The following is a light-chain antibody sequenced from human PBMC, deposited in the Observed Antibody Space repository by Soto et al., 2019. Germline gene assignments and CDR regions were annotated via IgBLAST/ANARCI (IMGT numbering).Light chain of an antibody. CDR3: SSYTSSSTLV. CDR2: EVS. V-gene: IGLV2-14*01. Sequence: QSALTQPASVSGSPGQSITISCTGTSSDVGGYNYVSWYQQHPGKAPKLMIYEVSHRPSGVSNRFSGSKSGNTASLTISGLQAKDEADYYCSSYTSSSTLVFGTGTKVTVL. CDR1: SSDVGGYNY. J-gene: IGLJ1*01.